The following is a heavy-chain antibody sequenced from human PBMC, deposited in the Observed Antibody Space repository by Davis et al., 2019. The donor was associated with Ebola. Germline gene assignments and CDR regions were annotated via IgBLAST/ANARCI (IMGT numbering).Heavy chain of an antibody. CDR3: ARGWLRAWFDS. V-gene: IGHV6-1*01. Sequence: HSQTLSLTCAVSGDSVSTAGWNWIRQSPSRGLEWLGRTYYKSKWYNDYAVSVKSRITINPDTSKNQFSLQLNSVTPDDTAVYYCARGWLRAWFDSWGQGTLVTVYS. CDR2: TYYKSKWYN. CDR1: GDSVSTAG. D-gene: IGHD5-12*01. J-gene: IGHJ5*01.